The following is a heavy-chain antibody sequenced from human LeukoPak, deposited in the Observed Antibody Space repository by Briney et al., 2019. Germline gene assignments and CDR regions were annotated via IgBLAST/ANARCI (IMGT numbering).Heavy chain of an antibody. J-gene: IGHJ6*02. Sequence: NPSETLSLTCTCSGGSISSYYWSWIRQPPGKGLEWIGYIYYSGSTNYNPSLKSRVTISVDTSKNQFSLKLSSVTAADTAVYYCARHGTAKVYYYYGMDVWGQGTTVTVSS. CDR3: ARHGTAKVYYYYGMDV. CDR1: GGSISSYY. CDR2: IYYSGST. V-gene: IGHV4-59*08. D-gene: IGHD5-18*01.